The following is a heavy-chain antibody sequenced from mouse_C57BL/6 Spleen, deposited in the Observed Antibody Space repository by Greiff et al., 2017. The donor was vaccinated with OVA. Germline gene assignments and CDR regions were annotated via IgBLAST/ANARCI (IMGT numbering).Heavy chain of an antibody. CDR1: GYTFTSYW. J-gene: IGHJ4*01. V-gene: IGHV1-64*01. CDR2: IHPNSGST. CDR3: AIGGLRGPMDY. Sequence: QVHVKQPGAELVKPGASVKLSCKASGYTFTSYWMHWVKQRPGQGLEWIGMIHPNSGSTNYNEKFKSKATLTVDKSSSTAYMQLSSLTSEDSAVYYCAIGGLRGPMDYWGQGTSVTVSS. D-gene: IGHD3-2*02.